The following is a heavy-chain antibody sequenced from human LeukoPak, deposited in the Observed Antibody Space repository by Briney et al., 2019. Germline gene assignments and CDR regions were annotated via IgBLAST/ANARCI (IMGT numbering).Heavy chain of an antibody. Sequence: PSETLSLTCAVYGGSFSGYYWSWIRQPPGKGLEWIGEINHSGSTNYNPSLKSRVTISVDTSKNQFSLKLSSVTAADTAVYYCARGRYSVTWGQGTLVTVSS. V-gene: IGHV4-34*01. CDR1: GGSFSGYY. CDR3: ARGRYSVT. CDR2: INHSGST. D-gene: IGHD1-14*01. J-gene: IGHJ5*02.